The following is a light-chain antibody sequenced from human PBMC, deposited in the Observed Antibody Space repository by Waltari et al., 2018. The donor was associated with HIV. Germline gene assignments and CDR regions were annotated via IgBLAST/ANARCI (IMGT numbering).Light chain of an antibody. Sequence: EIVLTQSPGTLSLSPGERATLSCRASQSVRSASLACYQQKPGQAPRLLFFGASSRAPGIPDRFSGSGAVTDFILTISRLEPEDCAVYYCQQYAASPLTFGGGTKVEIK. CDR2: GAS. J-gene: IGKJ4*01. V-gene: IGKV3-20*01. CDR3: QQYAASPLT. CDR1: QSVRSAS.